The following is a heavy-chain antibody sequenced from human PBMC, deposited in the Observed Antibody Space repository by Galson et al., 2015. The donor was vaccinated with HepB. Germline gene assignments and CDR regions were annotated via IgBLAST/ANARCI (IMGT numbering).Heavy chain of an antibody. Sequence: SLRLSCAASGLTVSINCFSWVRQAPGTGLECFALIYSGGSPHYAESAKGRFTISRDKSKDTLYLQMNSLRAEDTAVYYCARGASDGGLFDYWGQGALVTVSS. J-gene: IGHJ4*02. CDR3: ARGASDGGLFDY. D-gene: IGHD3-16*01. CDR1: GLTVSINC. CDR2: IYSGGSP. V-gene: IGHV3-53*01.